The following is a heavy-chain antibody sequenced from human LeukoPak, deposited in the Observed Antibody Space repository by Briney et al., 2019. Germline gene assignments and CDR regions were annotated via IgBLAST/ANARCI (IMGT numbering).Heavy chain of an antibody. J-gene: IGHJ5*02. V-gene: IGHV1-69*13. CDR1: GGTCSSYA. CDR3: ARDRGYDILTGYYSDTTTWFDP. Sequence: ASVKVSFKASGGTCSSYAISWVRQAPGQGLEWMGVIIPIFGRANYAQKFKGRVTITADESTSTAYMELSSLRSEDTAVYYCARDRGYDILTGYYSDTTTWFDPWGQGTLVTVSS. CDR2: IIPIFGRA. D-gene: IGHD3-9*01.